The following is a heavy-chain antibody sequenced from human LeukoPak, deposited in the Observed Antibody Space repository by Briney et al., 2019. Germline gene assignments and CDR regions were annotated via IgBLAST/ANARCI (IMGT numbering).Heavy chain of an antibody. V-gene: IGHV5-51*01. Sequence: GESLKISCKGSGYSFTSYWIGWVRQMPGKGLEWMGITYPGDSDTRYSPSFQGQVTISADKSISTAYLQWSSLKASDTAMYYCARSGGILQTYYYGSGSHNWFDPWGQGTLVTVSS. D-gene: IGHD3-10*01. J-gene: IGHJ5*02. CDR2: TYPGDSDT. CDR1: GYSFTSYW. CDR3: ARSGGILQTYYYGSGSHNWFDP.